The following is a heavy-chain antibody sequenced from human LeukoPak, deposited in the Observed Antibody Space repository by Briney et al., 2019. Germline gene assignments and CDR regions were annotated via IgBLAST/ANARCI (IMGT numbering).Heavy chain of an antibody. CDR1: GFTFSDYG. Sequence: GGSLRLSCAASGFTFSDYGMHWVRQAPGKGLEWVAVIWYDGTNRYYTDSVKGRFIISRDNSKNTLYLQMNSLRAEDTAVYYCARDGIVVVTATSLDYWGQGTLVTVSS. J-gene: IGHJ4*02. CDR2: IWYDGTNR. D-gene: IGHD2-21*02. V-gene: IGHV3-33*01. CDR3: ARDGIVVVTATSLDY.